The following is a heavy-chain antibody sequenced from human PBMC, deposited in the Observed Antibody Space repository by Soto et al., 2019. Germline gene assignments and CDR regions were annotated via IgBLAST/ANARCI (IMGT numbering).Heavy chain of an antibody. CDR3: ARSSGAAGKVYYGMDV. Sequence: QVQLVQSGAEVKKPGASVKVSCKASGYTFTGYYMHWVRQAPGQGLEWMGWINPNSGGTNYAQKFQGWVTMTRDTSLSTADTELSRLRSDDTAVYYCARSSGAAGKVYYGMDVWGQGTTVTVSS. CDR1: GYTFTGYY. V-gene: IGHV1-2*04. D-gene: IGHD6-13*01. CDR2: INPNSGGT. J-gene: IGHJ6*02.